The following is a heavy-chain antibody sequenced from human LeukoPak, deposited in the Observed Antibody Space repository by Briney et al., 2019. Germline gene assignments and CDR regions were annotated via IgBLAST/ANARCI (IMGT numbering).Heavy chain of an antibody. CDR3: ARGGGSSWEIDY. J-gene: IGHJ4*02. V-gene: IGHV3-74*01. CDR2: INSDGSST. CDR1: GFTLSSYW. Sequence: PGGSLRLSCAASGFTLSSYWMHWVRQAPGKGLVWVSRINSDGSSTSYADSVRGRFTISRDNAKNTLYLQMNSLRAEDTAVYYCARGGGSSWEIDYWGQGTLVTVSS. D-gene: IGHD6-13*01.